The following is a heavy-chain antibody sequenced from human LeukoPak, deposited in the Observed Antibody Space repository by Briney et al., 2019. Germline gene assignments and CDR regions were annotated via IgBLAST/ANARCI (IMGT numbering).Heavy chain of an antibody. CDR2: ISWDGGST. V-gene: IGHV3-43*01. D-gene: IGHD5-12*01. J-gene: IGHJ4*02. Sequence: GGSLRLSCAASGFTFDDYTMHWVRQAPGKGLEWVSLISWDGGSTYYADSVKGRFTISRDNAKNSLYLQMNSLRAEDTALYYCAKGGYDFDYWGQGTLVTVSS. CDR3: AKGGYDFDY. CDR1: GFTFDDYT.